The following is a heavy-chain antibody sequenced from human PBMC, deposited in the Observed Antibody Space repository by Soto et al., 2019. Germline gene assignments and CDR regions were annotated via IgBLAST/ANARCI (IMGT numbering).Heavy chain of an antibody. Sequence: ASVKVSCKASGYTFTGYYMHWLRQAPGQGLEWMGWINPNSGGTNYAQKFQGRVTMTRDTSISTAYMELSRLRSDDTAVYYCARGIDYYGSGSPFDPWGQGTLVTVSS. CDR1: GYTFTGYY. J-gene: IGHJ5*02. D-gene: IGHD3-10*01. CDR2: INPNSGGT. V-gene: IGHV1-2*02. CDR3: ARGIDYYGSGSPFDP.